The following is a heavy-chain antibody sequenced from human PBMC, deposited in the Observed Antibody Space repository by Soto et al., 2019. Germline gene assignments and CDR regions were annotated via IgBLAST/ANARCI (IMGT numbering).Heavy chain of an antibody. V-gene: IGHV3-7*01. Sequence: GGSLRLSCAASGFTFSGYCMSGGRQSPGKGLEGLADINPDGSEKYYVDSVKGRFTISRENAKASMYLQMNSLRAEDTAVYYCARVFRGYSYGPSDYWGQGTLVTVSS. D-gene: IGHD5-18*01. CDR1: GFTFSGYC. CDR2: INPDGSEK. CDR3: ARVFRGYSYGPSDY. J-gene: IGHJ4*02.